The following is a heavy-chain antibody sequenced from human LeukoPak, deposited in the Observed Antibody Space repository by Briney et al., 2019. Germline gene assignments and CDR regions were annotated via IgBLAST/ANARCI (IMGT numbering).Heavy chain of an antibody. D-gene: IGHD1-26*01. Sequence: PGGSLRLSCAASGFTFDDYAMHWVRQAPGKGLEWVSGISWNSGSIGYADSVKGRFTISRDNAKNSLYLQMNSLRAEDTAVYYCARERSYYYYYGMDVWGQGTTVTVSS. CDR3: ARERSYYYYYGMDV. CDR1: GFTFDDYA. J-gene: IGHJ6*02. CDR2: ISWNSGSI. V-gene: IGHV3-9*01.